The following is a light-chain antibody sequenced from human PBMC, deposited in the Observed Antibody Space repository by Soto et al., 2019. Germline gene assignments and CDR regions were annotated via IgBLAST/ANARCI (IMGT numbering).Light chain of an antibody. CDR1: SGDIGDSNY. Sequence: QSVLTQPASMSGSPGQSISISCTGTSGDIGDSNYVSWYQQHPGKAPKLVIYDVSNRPSGVSNRFSGSKSANTASLTISGLQTKDEADYYCSSFRSSSTSYVFGTGTKLTVL. J-gene: IGLJ1*01. CDR3: SSFRSSSTSYV. V-gene: IGLV2-14*03. CDR2: DVS.